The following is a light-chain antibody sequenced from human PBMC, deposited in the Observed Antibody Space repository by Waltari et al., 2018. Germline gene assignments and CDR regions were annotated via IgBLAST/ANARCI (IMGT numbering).Light chain of an antibody. Sequence: DVVMTQSPLSLPVTLGQPASISCRSSQSLVCSDGNTYLSWVQQRPGQSPRRLIYKVSNRDSGVPDRFSGSGSGTDFTLKISRVEAEDVGVYYCMQGSHWPPWTFGQGTKVEIK. J-gene: IGKJ1*01. CDR1: QSLVCSDGNTY. CDR2: KVS. CDR3: MQGSHWPPWT. V-gene: IGKV2-30*01.